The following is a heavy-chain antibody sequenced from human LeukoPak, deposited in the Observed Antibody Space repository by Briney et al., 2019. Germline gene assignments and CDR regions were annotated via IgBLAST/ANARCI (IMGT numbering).Heavy chain of an antibody. V-gene: IGHV3-74*01. CDR1: GFSFSSYW. J-gene: IGHJ4*02. CDR3: ARGRYADYFEY. CDR2: IDSSGIDT. D-gene: IGHD1-1*01. Sequence: GGSLRLSCTASGFSFSSYWMHWVRQAPGKGLVWVSRIDSSGIDTTYADSVEGRFTISRDNAKSTLYLQMNSLRAEDTAVYYCARGRYADYFEYWGQGTLVTVSS.